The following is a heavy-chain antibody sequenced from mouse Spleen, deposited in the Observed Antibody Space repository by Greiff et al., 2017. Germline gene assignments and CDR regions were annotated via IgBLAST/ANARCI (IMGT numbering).Heavy chain of an antibody. CDR1: GYTFTDYN. V-gene: IGHV1-22*01. CDR3: ARYPLLWSSWFAY. D-gene: IGHD2-1*01. CDR2: INPNNGGT. J-gene: IGHJ3*01. Sequence: EVQLQQSGPELVKPGASVKMSCKASGYTFTDYNMHWVKQSHGKSLEWIGYINPNNGGTSYNQKFKGKATLTVNKSSSTAYMELRSLTSEDSAVYYCARYPLLWSSWFAYWGQGTLVTVSA.